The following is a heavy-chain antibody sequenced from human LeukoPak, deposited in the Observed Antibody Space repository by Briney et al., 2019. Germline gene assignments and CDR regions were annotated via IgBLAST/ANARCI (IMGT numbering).Heavy chain of an antibody. CDR3: ARDLGYYYGMDV. CDR2: IYYSGST. Sequence: SETLSLTCTVSGGSVSSGNFYWSWIRQPPGKGLEWIGYIYYSGSTIYNPSFKSRVTISVDTSKNQFSLKLSSVTAADTAVYYCARDLGYYYGMDVWGQGTTVTVSS. J-gene: IGHJ6*02. D-gene: IGHD7-27*01. V-gene: IGHV4-61*01. CDR1: GGSVSSGNFY.